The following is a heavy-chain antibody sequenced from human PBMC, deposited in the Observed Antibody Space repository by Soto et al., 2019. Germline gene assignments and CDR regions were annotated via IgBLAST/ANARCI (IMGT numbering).Heavy chain of an antibody. Sequence: GSLRLSGAASGXTLSSYSISWVRQAPGKGLEWVSAISGSGGSTYYADSVKGRFTISIDNSNNRLYLQMNSLRAEHTAVSYCAKEGYYDFWSGYYDYWGQGTLGTVSS. CDR3: AKEGYYDFWSGYYDY. D-gene: IGHD3-3*01. J-gene: IGHJ4*02. CDR2: ISGSGGST. CDR1: GXTLSSYS. V-gene: IGHV3-23*01.